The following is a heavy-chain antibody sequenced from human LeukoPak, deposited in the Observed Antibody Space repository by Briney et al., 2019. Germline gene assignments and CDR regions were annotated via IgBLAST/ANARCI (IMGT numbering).Heavy chain of an antibody. V-gene: IGHV4-39*01. CDR3: ASKVSLYFDY. CDR1: GGSFSGYY. CDR2: IYYSGST. Sequence: PSETLSLTCAVSGGSFSGYYWTWIRQPPGKGLEWIGSIYYSGSTYYNPSLKSRVTISVDTSKNQFSLKLSSVTAADTAVYYCASKVSLYFDYWGQGTLVTVSS. D-gene: IGHD2-8*01. J-gene: IGHJ4*02.